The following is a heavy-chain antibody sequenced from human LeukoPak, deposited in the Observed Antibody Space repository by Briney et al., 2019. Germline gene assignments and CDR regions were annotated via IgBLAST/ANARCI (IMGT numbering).Heavy chain of an antibody. D-gene: IGHD5-24*01. Sequence: SETLSLTCTVSGGSISSYYWSWIRQPPGKGLEWIGNIYYSGSTNYNPSLKSRVTISVDTSKNQFSLKLSSVTAADTAVYYCARGTVEFRLAFDPWGQGTLVTVSS. J-gene: IGHJ5*02. CDR1: GGSISSYY. CDR3: ARGTVEFRLAFDP. V-gene: IGHV4-59*01. CDR2: IYYSGST.